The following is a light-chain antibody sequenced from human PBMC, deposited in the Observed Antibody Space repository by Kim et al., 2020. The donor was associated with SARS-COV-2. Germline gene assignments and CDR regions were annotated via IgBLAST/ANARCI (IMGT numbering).Light chain of an antibody. CDR2: AVS. Sequence: DIQMTQSPSSLSASVGDRVTITCRASQDIGNSVAWYQQKPGTVPKVLIYAVSALQSGVPSRFSGSGSGTDFTLTISSLQPEDVATYYCQKYDSGALTFGGGTKVDIK. V-gene: IGKV1-27*01. CDR1: QDIGNS. CDR3: QKYDSGALT. J-gene: IGKJ4*01.